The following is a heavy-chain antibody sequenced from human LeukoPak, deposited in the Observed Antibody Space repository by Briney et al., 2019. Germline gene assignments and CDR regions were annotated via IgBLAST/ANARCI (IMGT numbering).Heavy chain of an antibody. CDR2: IIPIFGTA. Sequence: SVKVSCKASGYTFTGYYMHWVRQAPGQGLEWMGGIIPIFGTANYAQKFQGRVTITADESTSTAYMELSSLRSEDTAVYYCARVRYYYGSGSYSPYDYWGQGTLVTVSS. D-gene: IGHD3-10*01. V-gene: IGHV1-69*13. CDR1: GYTFTGYY. J-gene: IGHJ4*02. CDR3: ARVRYYYGSGSYSPYDY.